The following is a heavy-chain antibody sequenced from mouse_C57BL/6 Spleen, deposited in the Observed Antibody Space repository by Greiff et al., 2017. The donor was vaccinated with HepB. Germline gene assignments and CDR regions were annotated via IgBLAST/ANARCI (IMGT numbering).Heavy chain of an antibody. CDR2: INPSSGYT. J-gene: IGHJ1*03. V-gene: IGHV1-7*01. CDR1: GYTFTSYW. CDR3: ARAYYDYAGDWYFDV. D-gene: IGHD2-4*01. Sequence: VQLVESGAELAKPGASVKLSCKASGYTFTSYWMHWVKQRPGQGLEWIGYINPSSGYTKYNQKFKDKATLTADKSSSTAYMQLSSLTYEDSAVYYCARAYYDYAGDWYFDVWGTGTTVTVSS.